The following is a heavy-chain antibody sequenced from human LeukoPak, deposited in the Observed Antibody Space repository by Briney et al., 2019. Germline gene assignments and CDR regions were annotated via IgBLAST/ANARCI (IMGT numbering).Heavy chain of an antibody. V-gene: IGHV3-30-3*01. CDR2: ISYDGSNK. CDR1: GFTFSSYA. CDR3: ARDSRSAPDLTFDY. Sequence: GGSLRLSCAASGFTFSSYAMHWVRQAPGKGLEWVAVISYDGSNKYYADSVKGRFTISRDNSKNTLYLQMNSLRAEDTAVYYCARDSRSAPDLTFDYWGQGTLVTVSS. D-gene: IGHD1-14*01. J-gene: IGHJ4*02.